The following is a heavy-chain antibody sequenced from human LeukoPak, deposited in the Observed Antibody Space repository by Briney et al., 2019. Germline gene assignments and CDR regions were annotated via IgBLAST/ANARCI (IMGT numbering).Heavy chain of an antibody. V-gene: IGHV3-7*01. CDR2: IKQDGSEK. D-gene: IGHD2-21*02. J-gene: IGHJ4*02. CDR1: GFTFSSYA. CDR3: VRGSLRLPRSTPDY. Sequence: PGGSLRHSCAASGFTFSSYAMSWVRQAPGKGLEWVANIKQDGSEKYYVDSVKGRFTISRDNAVNTLYLQMNSLRVEDTAVYYCVRGSLRLPRSTPDYWGQGTLVTVSS.